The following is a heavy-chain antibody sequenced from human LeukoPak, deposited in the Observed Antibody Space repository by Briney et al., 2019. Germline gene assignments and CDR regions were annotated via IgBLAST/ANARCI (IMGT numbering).Heavy chain of an antibody. J-gene: IGHJ4*02. CDR3: AKDLYDY. Sequence: SCKVSGYTLTELSMHWVRQAPGKGLEWVAFIRYDGSNKYYADSVKGRFTISRDNSKNTLYLQMNSLRAEDTAVYYCAKDLYDYWGQGTLVTVSS. CDR1: GYTLTELS. V-gene: IGHV3-30*02. CDR2: IRYDGSNK.